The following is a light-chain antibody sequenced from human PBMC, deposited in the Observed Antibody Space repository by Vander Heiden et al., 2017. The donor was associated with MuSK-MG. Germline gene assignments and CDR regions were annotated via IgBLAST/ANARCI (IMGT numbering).Light chain of an antibody. J-gene: IGKJ3*01. CDR1: QGLFNSANSKDF. CDR2: WAS. Sequence: DIVMTQSPDSLTVSLGGRATINCKTSQGLFNSANSKDFLACYHQTPEQPPKLLMSWASTRNSGVPDRFSGSGSATDFTLTISILHAEFVTVYYCQQYLSAPLTFGPGTIVDIK. CDR3: QQYLSAPLT. V-gene: IGKV4-1*01.